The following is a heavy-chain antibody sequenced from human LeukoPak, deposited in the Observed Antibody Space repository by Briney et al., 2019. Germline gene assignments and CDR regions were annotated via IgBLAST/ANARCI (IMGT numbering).Heavy chain of an antibody. Sequence: PSQTLSLTCTVSGGSISSGSYYWSWIRQPAGKGLEWIGRIYTSGSTNYNPSLKSRVTISVDTSKNQFSLKLRSVTAADTAVYYCARSALGTFKGFRVPERGELYFDYWGQGTLVTVSS. CDR3: ARSALGTFKGFRVPERGELYFDY. V-gene: IGHV4-61*02. CDR1: GGSISSGSYY. J-gene: IGHJ4*02. D-gene: IGHD6-13*01. CDR2: IYTSGST.